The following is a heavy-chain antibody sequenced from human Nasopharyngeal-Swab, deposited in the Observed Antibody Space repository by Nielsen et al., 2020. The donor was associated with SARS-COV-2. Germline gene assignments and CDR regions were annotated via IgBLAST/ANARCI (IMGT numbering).Heavy chain of an antibody. CDR2: ISAYSGNT. Sequence: WVRQAPEQGLEWMGWISAYSGNTNYVQKLQGRVTMTTDTSTSTAYMELRSLRSDDTAVYYCARDRSPYGSGSYLWFDPWGQGTLVTVSS. J-gene: IGHJ5*02. V-gene: IGHV1-18*01. D-gene: IGHD3-10*01. CDR3: ARDRSPYGSGSYLWFDP.